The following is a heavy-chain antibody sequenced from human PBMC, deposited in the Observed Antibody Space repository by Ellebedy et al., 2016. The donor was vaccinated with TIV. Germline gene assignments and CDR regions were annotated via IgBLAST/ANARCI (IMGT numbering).Heavy chain of an antibody. CDR2: INGDESIT. D-gene: IGHD4-23*01. Sequence: GESLKISCAASGFTFSTYWMHWVRQAPGKGLVWVSRINGDESITNHADSVKGRFTISRDNAKNTLYLQMNSLRDEDTAVYYCAREGSGGFDYWGQGTLVTVSS. CDR1: GFTFSTYW. CDR3: AREGSGGFDY. J-gene: IGHJ4*02. V-gene: IGHV3-74*01.